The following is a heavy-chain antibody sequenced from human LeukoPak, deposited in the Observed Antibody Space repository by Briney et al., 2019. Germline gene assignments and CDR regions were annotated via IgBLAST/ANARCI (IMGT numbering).Heavy chain of an antibody. CDR3: ARPHVNVRILY. D-gene: IGHD5-18*01. CDR1: GYTFTGFS. CDR2: INPNSGGT. Sequence: PSVKLSCKASGYTFTGFSMHRVRHAPGQGLEWMGWINPNSGGTNYAQKFQGRVTMTRDTSISTAYMELSRLRSDDTAVYCCARPHVNVRILYWGQGTLVTVSS. V-gene: IGHV1-2*02. J-gene: IGHJ4*02.